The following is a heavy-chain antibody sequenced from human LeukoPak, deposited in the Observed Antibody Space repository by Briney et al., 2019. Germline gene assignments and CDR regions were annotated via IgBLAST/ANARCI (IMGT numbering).Heavy chain of an antibody. D-gene: IGHD5-18*01. J-gene: IGHJ4*02. V-gene: IGHV4-59*01. Sequence: SETLSLTCTVSGGSTSSYYWSWIRQPPGKGLEWIGYIYYSGSTNYNPSLKSRVTISVDTSKNQFSLKLSSVTAADTAVYYCARVSGYSYGHLDYWGQGTLVTVSS. CDR3: ARVSGYSYGHLDY. CDR1: GGSTSSYY. CDR2: IYYSGST.